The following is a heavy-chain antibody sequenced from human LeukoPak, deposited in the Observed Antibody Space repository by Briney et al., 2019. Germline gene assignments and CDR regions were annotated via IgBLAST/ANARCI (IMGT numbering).Heavy chain of an antibody. D-gene: IGHD2-15*01. CDR1: GFTFSSYW. Sequence: GGSLRLSCAASGFTFSSYWMHWIRHAPGKGLVWVSRIKGDGSSPAYADSVKGRFTISRDNAKNTLYLQMNSLRAEDTAVYYCAREGYEDWGQGTLVTVSS. J-gene: IGHJ4*02. CDR2: IKGDGSSP. V-gene: IGHV3-74*01. CDR3: AREGYED.